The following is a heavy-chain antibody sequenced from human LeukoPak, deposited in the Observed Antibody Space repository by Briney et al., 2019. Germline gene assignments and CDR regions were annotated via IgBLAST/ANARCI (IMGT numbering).Heavy chain of an antibody. CDR3: ARMGVQYAFDI. D-gene: IGHD3-16*01. V-gene: IGHV1-46*01. CDR2: INPSGGST. Sequence: ASVKVSCKASGYTFTSYYMHWVRQAPGQGLEWMGIINPSGGSTSYAQKFQGRVTMTRDMSTSTVYMELSSLRSEDTAVYYCARMGVQYAFDIWGQGTMVTVSS. CDR1: GYTFTSYY. J-gene: IGHJ3*02.